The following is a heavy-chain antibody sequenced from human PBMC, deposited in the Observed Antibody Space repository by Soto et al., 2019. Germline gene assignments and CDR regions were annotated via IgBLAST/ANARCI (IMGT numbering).Heavy chain of an antibody. Sequence: SETLSLTCTVSGGTISSGGYYWSWIRQHPGKGLEWIGYIYYSGSTYYNPSLKSRVTISVDTSKNQFSLRLSSVTAADTAVYYCARDSLKYSSSATNKQNYYYYGMDVWGQGTTVTVSS. J-gene: IGHJ6*02. CDR1: GGTISSGGYY. D-gene: IGHD6-13*01. CDR3: ARDSLKYSSSATNKQNYYYYGMDV. CDR2: IYYSGST. V-gene: IGHV4-31*03.